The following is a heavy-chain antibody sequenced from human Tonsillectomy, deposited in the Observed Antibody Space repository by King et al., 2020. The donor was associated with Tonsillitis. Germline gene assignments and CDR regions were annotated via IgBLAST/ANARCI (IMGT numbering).Heavy chain of an antibody. CDR1: GGSLNRYF. D-gene: IGHD6-19*01. Sequence: LQLQESGPGLVKPSETLSLTCTVSGGSLNRYFWTWIRQPPGKGLEWVGYIDYSWATKYHTVTTNYNPSLTSRVTISGDKTKNQFSLKLKSVTAADTAVYYCATNSSNRYYFDHWGQGTLVSVSS. J-gene: IGHJ4*02. CDR2: IDYSWATKYHTVTT. V-gene: IGHV4-59*01. CDR3: ATNSSNRYYFDH.